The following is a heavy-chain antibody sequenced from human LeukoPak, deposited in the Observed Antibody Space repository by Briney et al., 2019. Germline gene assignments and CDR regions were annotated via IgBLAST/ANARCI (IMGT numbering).Heavy chain of an antibody. CDR3: ARGPRESSSSDY. CDR2: INPDNGNT. D-gene: IGHD6-13*01. V-gene: IGHV1-8*01. J-gene: IGHJ4*02. Sequence: ASVKVSCKTSVYRFTNFDINWVRHAPGQGLDWMGWINPDNGNTGYAQKFPGRGSMSGDTSISTAFMVLSSLRSDDTAVYFCARGPRESSSSDYWGQGTLVTVSS. CDR1: VYRFTNFD.